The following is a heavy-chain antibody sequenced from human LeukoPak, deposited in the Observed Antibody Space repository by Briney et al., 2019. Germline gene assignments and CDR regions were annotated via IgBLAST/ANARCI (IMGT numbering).Heavy chain of an antibody. V-gene: IGHV4-39*07. CDR3: ARGPSGYCSGGSCYVLDY. CDR1: GGSISSSSYY. D-gene: IGHD2-15*01. CDR2: IYYSGST. Sequence: SSETLSLTCTVSGGSISSSSYYWGWIRQPPGKGLEWIGSIYYSGSTYYNPSLKSRVTISVDTSKNQFSLKLSSVTAADTAVYYCARGPSGYCSGGSCYVLDYWGQGTLVTVSS. J-gene: IGHJ4*02.